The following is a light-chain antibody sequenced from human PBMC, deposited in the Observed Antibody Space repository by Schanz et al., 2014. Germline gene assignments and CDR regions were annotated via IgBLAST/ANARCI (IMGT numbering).Light chain of an antibody. CDR1: QSVSSY. CDR2: GAS. Sequence: EIVLTQSPATLSLSPGERATLSCRASQSVSSYLAWYQQKPGQAPRLLIYGASSRATGIPDRFSGSGSGTDFTLTISRLEPEDFVVYYCQQRNNWPWTFGQGTKVEVK. V-gene: IGKV3-11*01. J-gene: IGKJ1*01. CDR3: QQRNNWPWT.